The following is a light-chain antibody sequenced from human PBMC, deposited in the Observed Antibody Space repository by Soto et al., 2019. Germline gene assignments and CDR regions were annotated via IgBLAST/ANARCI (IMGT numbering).Light chain of an antibody. CDR1: IDDIGAYDY. Sequence: QSALTQPASVSGSPGQSVTISCTGTIDDIGAYDYVSWYQQRPGSAPQLIIYDVNNRPSGTARRFSGSKSVHTAYMTISGLQSDDEATYHCSSYTSTYSLVFGTGTKLTVL. J-gene: IGLJ1*01. CDR3: SSYTSTYSLV. V-gene: IGLV2-14*03. CDR2: DVN.